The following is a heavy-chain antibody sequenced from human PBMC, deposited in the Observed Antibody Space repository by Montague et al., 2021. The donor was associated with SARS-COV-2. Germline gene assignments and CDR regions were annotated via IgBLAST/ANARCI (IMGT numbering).Heavy chain of an antibody. Sequence: SETLSLTCAVYGGSFSNFFWSWIRQPPGKGLEWIGYIYYSGSTNYNPSLKSRVTISVATSKNQFSLKLSSVTAADTAVYYCARVTTKRTRYGSGSYRGFDAFDIWGQGTMVTVSS. CDR2: IYYSGST. CDR1: GGSFSNFF. D-gene: IGHD3-10*01. CDR3: ARVTTKRTRYGSGSYRGFDAFDI. J-gene: IGHJ3*02. V-gene: IGHV4-59*08.